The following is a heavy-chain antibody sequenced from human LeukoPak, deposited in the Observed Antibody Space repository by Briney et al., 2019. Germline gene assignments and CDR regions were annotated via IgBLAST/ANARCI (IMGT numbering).Heavy chain of an antibody. V-gene: IGHV4-34*01. CDR3: ARFLAGTRHFHFYYYMDV. CDR1: GGSFSGYY. CDR2: INHSGST. D-gene: IGHD3-9*01. J-gene: IGHJ6*03. Sequence: SETLSLTCAVYGGSFSGYYWSWIRQPPGKGLEWIGEINHSGSTNCNPSLKSRVTISVDTSKNQFSLKVISVTAADTAVYYCARFLAGTRHFHFYYYMDVWGKGTTVTISS.